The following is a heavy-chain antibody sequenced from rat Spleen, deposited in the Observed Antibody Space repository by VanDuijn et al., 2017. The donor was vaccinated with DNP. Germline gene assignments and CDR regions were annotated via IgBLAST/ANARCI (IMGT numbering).Heavy chain of an antibody. Sequence: EVQVVESGGGLVQPGRSLKLSCAASGFTFSNYDMAWVRQAPTKGLEWVASISTGGGITYYRDSVKGRFTVSRDNAKSTLYLQMNSLRSEDTATYYCARHEGNNYGWFAYWGQGTLVTVSS. D-gene: IGHD1-10*01. CDR3: ARHEGNNYGWFAY. V-gene: IGHV5S23*01. CDR1: GFTFSNYD. CDR2: ISTGGGIT. J-gene: IGHJ3*01.